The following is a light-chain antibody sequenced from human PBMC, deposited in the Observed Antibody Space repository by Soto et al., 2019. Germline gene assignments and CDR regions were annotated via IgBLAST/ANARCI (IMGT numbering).Light chain of an antibody. V-gene: IGKV1-5*01. CDR1: QSVSTW. CDR3: QQYHTWT. J-gene: IGKJ1*01. Sequence: DIKMTQSPATLSASVGDRVSISCRASQSVSTWLAWYQQKPGKAPKLLISDASSFESGVPSRFSGSGSGTEFTLTISSLQPDDFATYYCQQYHTWTFGQGTKVDI. CDR2: DAS.